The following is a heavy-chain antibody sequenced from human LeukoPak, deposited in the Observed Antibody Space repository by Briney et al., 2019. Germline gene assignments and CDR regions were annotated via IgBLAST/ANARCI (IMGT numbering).Heavy chain of an antibody. V-gene: IGHV1-2*02. CDR3: ARDNKYQLLTFDY. CDR2: INPNNGGT. J-gene: IGHJ4*02. Sequence: GASVKVSCKASGYTFTGYYMHWVRQAPGQGLEWMGWINPNNGGTNYAQKFQGRVTMTRDTSISTAYMELSRLRSDDTAVYYCARDNKYQLLTFDYWGQGTLVTVSS. CDR1: GYTFTGYY. D-gene: IGHD2-2*01.